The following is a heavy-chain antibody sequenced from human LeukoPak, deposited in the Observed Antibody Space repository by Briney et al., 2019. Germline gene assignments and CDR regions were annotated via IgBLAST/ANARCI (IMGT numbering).Heavy chain of an antibody. J-gene: IGHJ4*02. CDR3: ARTYYDSSGYYYY. Sequence: PSETLSLTCTVSGGSTSSSGYYWSWIRQPPGKGLEWIGEINHSGSTNYNPSLKSRVTISVDTSKNQFSLKLSSVTAADTAVYYCARTYYDSSGYYYYWGQGTLVTVSS. CDR2: INHSGST. V-gene: IGHV4-39*07. D-gene: IGHD3-22*01. CDR1: GGSTSSSGYY.